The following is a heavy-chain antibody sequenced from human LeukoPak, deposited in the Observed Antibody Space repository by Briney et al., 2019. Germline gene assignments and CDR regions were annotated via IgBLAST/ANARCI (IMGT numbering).Heavy chain of an antibody. D-gene: IGHD3-9*01. CDR1: GGSISSSSYY. V-gene: IGHV4-39*01. CDR2: IYYSGST. Sequence: SETLSLTCTVSGGSISSSSYYWGWIRQPPGKGLEWFGSIYYSGSTYYNPSLKSRVTISVDTSKNQFSLKLSSVTAADTAVYYCARNTVLRYFDWLSTDGMDVWGQGTTVTVSS. CDR3: ARNTVLRYFDWLSTDGMDV. J-gene: IGHJ6*02.